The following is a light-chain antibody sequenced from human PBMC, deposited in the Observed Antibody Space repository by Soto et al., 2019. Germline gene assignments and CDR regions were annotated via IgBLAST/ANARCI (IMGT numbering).Light chain of an antibody. CDR2: AAS. V-gene: IGKV1-39*01. Sequence: DIQMTQSPSSLSASVGDRVTITCRASQSISNYLNWYQQKPGKAPKLLMYAASSLQSGVTSRFSGSGSGTDFNLTISSLQPEDFATYYCQQSYSTPRTFGQGTKVEIK. J-gene: IGKJ1*01. CDR3: QQSYSTPRT. CDR1: QSISNY.